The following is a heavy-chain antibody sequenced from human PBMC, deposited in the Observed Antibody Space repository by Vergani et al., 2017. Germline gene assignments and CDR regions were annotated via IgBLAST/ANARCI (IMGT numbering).Heavy chain of an antibody. D-gene: IGHD6-19*01. J-gene: IGHJ5*02. Sequence: QMQLVQSGPEVKKPGTSVKVSCKASGFTFTSSAMQWVRQARGQRLEWIGWIVVGSGNTNYAQKFQERVTITRDMSTSTAYMELSSLRSEDTAVYYCARGKVYSSGWYSVVWFDPWGQGTLVTVSS. V-gene: IGHV1-58*02. CDR2: IVVGSGNT. CDR3: ARGKVYSSGWYSVVWFDP. CDR1: GFTFTSSA.